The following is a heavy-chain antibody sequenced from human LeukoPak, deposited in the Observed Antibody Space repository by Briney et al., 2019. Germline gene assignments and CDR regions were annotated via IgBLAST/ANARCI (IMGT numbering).Heavy chain of an antibody. CDR1: GYTFTSYG. D-gene: IGHD2-2*01. Sequence: GASVKVSCKASGYTFTSYGISWVRQAPGQGLEWMGRISAYNGNTNYAQKLQGRVTMTTDTSTSIAYMELRSLRSDDTAVYYCARDRSDIVVVPAALSNSKTTVTTFPPRYFDYWGQGTLVTVSS. V-gene: IGHV1-18*04. J-gene: IGHJ4*02. CDR3: ARDRSDIVVVPAALSNSKTTVTTFPPRYFDY. CDR2: ISAYNGNT.